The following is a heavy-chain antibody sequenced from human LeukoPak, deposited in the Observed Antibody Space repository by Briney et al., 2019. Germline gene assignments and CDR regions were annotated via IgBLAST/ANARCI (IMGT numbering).Heavy chain of an antibody. CDR1: GFTFSSYA. CDR3: AVSLREWPNYYYYYMDV. D-gene: IGHD3-16*01. Sequence: PGGSLRLSCAASGFTFSSYAMSWVRQAPGKGLEWVSTISGSGGFTYYADSVKGRFTISRDNSKNTLYLQMNSLRAEDTAVYYCAVSLREWPNYYYYYMDVWGKGTTVTVSS. J-gene: IGHJ6*03. CDR2: ISGSGGFT. V-gene: IGHV3-23*01.